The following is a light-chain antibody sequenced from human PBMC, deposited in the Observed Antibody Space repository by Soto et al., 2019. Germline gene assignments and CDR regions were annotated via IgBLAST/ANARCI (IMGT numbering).Light chain of an antibody. CDR1: QDISNY. CDR2: DAS. V-gene: IGKV1-39*01. Sequence: DIQMTQSPSSLSASVGDRVTITCQASQDISNYLNWYQQKPGKAPKLLIYDASNLDTGVPSRFSGSGSGTDFTLTISRLQPEDFATYYCQQSYSTPWGFGQGTKVDIK. CDR3: QQSYSTPWG. J-gene: IGKJ1*01.